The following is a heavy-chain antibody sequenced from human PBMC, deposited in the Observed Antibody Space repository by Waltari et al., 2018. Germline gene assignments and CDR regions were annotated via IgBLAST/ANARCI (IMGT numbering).Heavy chain of an antibody. Sequence: QVQLQESGPGLVKPSETLSLTCTVSGGSISSYYWSWIRQPPGKGLEWIGYIYYSGSTNDNPSLKGRVTISVDTSKNQFSLKLSSVTAADTAVYYCARAHGPFDYWGQGTLVTVSS. J-gene: IGHJ4*02. CDR1: GGSISSYY. CDR3: ARAHGPFDY. CDR2: IYYSGST. V-gene: IGHV4-59*01.